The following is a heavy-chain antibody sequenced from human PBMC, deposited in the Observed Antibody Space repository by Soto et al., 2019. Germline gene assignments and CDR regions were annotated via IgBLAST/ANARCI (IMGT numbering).Heavy chain of an antibody. J-gene: IGHJ6*02. CDR1: GYTFTSYG. Sequence: ASVRVSCKASGYTFTSYGISWVRQAPGQGLEWMGWISAYNGNTNYAQKLQGRVTMTTDTSTSTAYMELRSLRSDDTAVYYCARVIAAAGTHFGDYYYGMDVWGQGTTVTVSS. CDR3: ARVIAAAGTHFGDYYYGMDV. CDR2: ISAYNGNT. V-gene: IGHV1-18*01. D-gene: IGHD6-13*01.